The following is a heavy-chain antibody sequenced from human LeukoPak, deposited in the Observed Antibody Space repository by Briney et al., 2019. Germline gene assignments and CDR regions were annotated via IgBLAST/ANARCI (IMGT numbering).Heavy chain of an antibody. Sequence: GGSLRLSCAASGFPFSRHAMSWVRQPPGKGLEWVSAISNGNTYYADSVRGRFTISRDDSKNTVYLQMNNLRDEDTALYYCVREAGYCASVCLKSNWFDPWGQGTLVTVSS. CDR1: GFPFSRHA. CDR3: VREAGYCASVCLKSNWFDP. J-gene: IGHJ5*02. CDR2: ISNGNT. D-gene: IGHD2-21*02. V-gene: IGHV3-23*01.